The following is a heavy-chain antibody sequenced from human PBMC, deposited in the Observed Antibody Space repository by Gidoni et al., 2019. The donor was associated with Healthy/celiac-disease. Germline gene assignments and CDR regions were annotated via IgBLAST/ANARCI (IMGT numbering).Heavy chain of an antibody. V-gene: IGHV3-30-3*01. D-gene: IGHD2-15*01. CDR1: GFPFRSYA. J-gene: IGHJ6*03. CDR2: ISYDGSNK. CDR3: ARGGAAPYYYYYMDV. Sequence: QVQLVESGGGVVQPGRSLGLSCAASGFPFRSYAMHWVRQAPGKGLEWVAVISYDGSNKYYADSVKGRFTISRDNSKNTLYLQMNSLRAEDTAVYYCARGGAAPYYYYYMDVWGKGTTVTVSS.